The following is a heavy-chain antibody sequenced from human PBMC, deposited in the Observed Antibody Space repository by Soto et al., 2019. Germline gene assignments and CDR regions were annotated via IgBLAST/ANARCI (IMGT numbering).Heavy chain of an antibody. CDR1: GGTFSSYA. V-gene: IGHV1-69*06. Sequence: QVQLVQSGAEVKKPGSSVKVSCKASGGTFSSYAISWVRQAPGQGLEWMGGIIPIFGTANYAQKFQGRVTITADKSTSTAYMELSSLRSEDTAVYYCASLVYYDSSGYYYVYYGMDVWGQGPTVTVSS. CDR2: IIPIFGTA. D-gene: IGHD3-22*01. CDR3: ASLVYYDSSGYYYVYYGMDV. J-gene: IGHJ6*02.